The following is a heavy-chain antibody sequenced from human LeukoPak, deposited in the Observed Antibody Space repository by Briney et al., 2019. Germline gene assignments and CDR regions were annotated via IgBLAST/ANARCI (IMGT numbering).Heavy chain of an antibody. CDR1: GYTFTGYY. Sequence: ASVKVSCKASGYTFTGYYMHWVRQAPGQGLEWVGWINPNSGDTKYTQKFQGRVTLTRDTSISTAYMELSRLTSDDTAVYFCARATHRGYSDYDFDYWGQGTLVTVSS. V-gene: IGHV1-2*02. J-gene: IGHJ4*02. CDR2: INPNSGDT. CDR3: ARATHRGYSDYDFDY. D-gene: IGHD5-12*01.